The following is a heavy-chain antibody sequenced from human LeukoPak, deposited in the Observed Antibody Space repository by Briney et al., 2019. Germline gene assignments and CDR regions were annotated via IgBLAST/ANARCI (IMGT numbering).Heavy chain of an antibody. D-gene: IGHD1-26*01. J-gene: IGHJ3*02. CDR3: ARNNNFVGTTNNDAFDI. V-gene: IGHV3-30-3*01. Sequence: TGRSLRLSCAASGFTFTNYALHWVRQAPGKGLEWVAVISYDGTNKYYADSVKGRFTISRDNSKNTLYLQMNSLRAEDTAVYYCARNNNFVGTTNNDAFDIWGQGTMVTVS. CDR2: ISYDGTNK. CDR1: GFTFTNYA.